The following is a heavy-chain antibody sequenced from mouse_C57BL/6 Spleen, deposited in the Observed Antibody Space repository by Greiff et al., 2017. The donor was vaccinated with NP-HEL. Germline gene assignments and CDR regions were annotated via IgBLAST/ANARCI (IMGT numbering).Heavy chain of an antibody. CDR1: GYTFTSYW. J-gene: IGHJ2*01. Sequence: VQLQQPGAELVKPGASVKMSCKASGYTFTSYWITWVKQRPGQGLEWIGDIYPGSGSTNYNEKFKSKATLTVDTSSSTAYMQLSSLTSEDSAVYYCARWGTTVVATRLDYWGQGTTLTVSS. D-gene: IGHD1-1*01. CDR2: IYPGSGST. V-gene: IGHV1-55*01. CDR3: ARWGTTVVATRLDY.